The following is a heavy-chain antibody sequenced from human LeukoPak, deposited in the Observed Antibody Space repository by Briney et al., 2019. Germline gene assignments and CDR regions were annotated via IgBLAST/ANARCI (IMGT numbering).Heavy chain of an antibody. Sequence: SVKVSCKASGGTFSSYAISWVRQAPGQGLEWMGGIIPIFGTANYAQKFQGRVTITADESTSTAYMELSSLRSEDTAVYYCARDRGFERGYSGYDNSLGWYFDLWGRGTLVTVSS. D-gene: IGHD5-12*01. J-gene: IGHJ2*01. V-gene: IGHV1-69*13. CDR3: ARDRGFERGYSGYDNSLGWYFDL. CDR1: GGTFSSYA. CDR2: IIPIFGTA.